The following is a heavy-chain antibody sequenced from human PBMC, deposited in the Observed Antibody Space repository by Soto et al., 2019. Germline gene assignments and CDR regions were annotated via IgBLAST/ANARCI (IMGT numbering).Heavy chain of an antibody. V-gene: IGHV3-7*04. CDR1: GITLSSSW. CDR2: IRQDGSES. J-gene: IGHJ3*02. Sequence: GGSLRLSCAASGITLSSSWMTWVRQAPGKGLEWVANIRQDGSESHYVDSVRGRFTISRDNAKNSLYLQMDGLTAEDTAVYYCARDPYDSGGYAAFDIWGQGTMVTVS. CDR3: ARDPYDSGGYAAFDI. D-gene: IGHD3-22*01.